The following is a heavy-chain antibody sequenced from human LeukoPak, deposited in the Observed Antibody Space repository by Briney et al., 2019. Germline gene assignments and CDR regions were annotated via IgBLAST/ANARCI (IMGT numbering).Heavy chain of an antibody. CDR3: ARDEDIVVVPAAMGFDY. J-gene: IGHJ4*02. Sequence: ASVKVSCKASGYTFTSYGISWVRQAPGQGLEWMGWISAYNGNTNYAQKLQGRVTMTTDTSTSTAYMELRSLRSDDTAVYYCARDEDIVVVPAAMGFDYWGQGTLVAVSS. CDR2: ISAYNGNT. D-gene: IGHD2-2*01. CDR1: GYTFTSYG. V-gene: IGHV1-18*01.